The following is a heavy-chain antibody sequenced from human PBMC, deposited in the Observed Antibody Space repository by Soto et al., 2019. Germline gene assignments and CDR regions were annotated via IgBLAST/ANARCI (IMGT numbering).Heavy chain of an antibody. Sequence: QVLLEQWGAGLLKPSETLSLTCAVYGGSFSGYYWTWIRQPPGRGLEWLGEINHSGITDYNPSLKSRVSISIDTSKNQFSLKLNSVTAADTAVYYCAVGPRMWLAGGGYWGQGTLVPVSS. CDR3: AVGPRMWLAGGGY. CDR2: INHSGIT. J-gene: IGHJ4*02. CDR1: GGSFSGYY. D-gene: IGHD6-19*01. V-gene: IGHV4-34*01.